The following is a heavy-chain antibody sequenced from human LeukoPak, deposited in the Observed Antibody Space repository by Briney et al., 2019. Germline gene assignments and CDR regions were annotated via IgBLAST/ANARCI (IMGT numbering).Heavy chain of an antibody. CDR2: ISSSGSTI. J-gene: IGHJ5*02. Sequence: PGGSLRLSCAASGFTFNSYEMNWVRQAPGKGLEWVSYISSSGSTIYYADSVKGRFTISRDNAKNSLYLQMNSLRAEDTAVYYCAREVNWFDPWGQGTLVTVSP. V-gene: IGHV3-48*03. CDR1: GFTFNSYE. CDR3: AREVNWFDP.